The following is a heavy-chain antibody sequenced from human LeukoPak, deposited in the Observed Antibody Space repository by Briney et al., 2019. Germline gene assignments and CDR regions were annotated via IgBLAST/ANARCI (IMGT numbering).Heavy chain of an antibody. CDR3: VREGRGSVIRGVLDD. CDR1: GFTLSSYA. Sequence: PGRSLRLSCTASGFTLSSYAIHWVRQAPGKGLEWVSVMYLDGSKIQHRHSVKGRFTLSRDNYKNTLYPQEKSLIAEDTAVYYCVREGRGSVIRGVLDDWGQGTLVTV. D-gene: IGHD3-10*01. CDR2: MYLDGSKI. J-gene: IGHJ4*02. V-gene: IGHV3-33*01.